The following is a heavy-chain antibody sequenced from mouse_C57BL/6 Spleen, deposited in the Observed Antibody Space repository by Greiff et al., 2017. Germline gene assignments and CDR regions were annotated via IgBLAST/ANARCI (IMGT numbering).Heavy chain of an antibody. Sequence: EVMLVESEGGLVQPGSSMKLSCTASGFTFSDYYGAWVRQVPEKGLEWVANINYDGSSTYYLDSLKSRFIISRDNAKNILYLQMSSLKSEDTATYYCARDRDNCFDYWGQGTTLTVSS. CDR2: INYDGSST. CDR1: GFTFSDYY. D-gene: IGHD3-3*01. V-gene: IGHV5-16*01. J-gene: IGHJ2*01. CDR3: ARDRDNCFDY.